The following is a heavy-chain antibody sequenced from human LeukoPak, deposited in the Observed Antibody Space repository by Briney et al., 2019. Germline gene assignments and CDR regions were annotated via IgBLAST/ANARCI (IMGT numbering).Heavy chain of an antibody. CDR1: GFTFSSYA. CDR2: ISGSGGST. Sequence: GGSLRLSCAASGFTFSSYAMSWVRQAPGKGLEWVSAISGSGGSTYYADSVKGRFTISRDNSKNTLYLQMNSLRAEDTAIYYCARNIQLWSYNWFDPRGQGTLATVSS. CDR3: ARNIQLWSYNWFDP. D-gene: IGHD5-18*01. J-gene: IGHJ5*02. V-gene: IGHV3-23*01.